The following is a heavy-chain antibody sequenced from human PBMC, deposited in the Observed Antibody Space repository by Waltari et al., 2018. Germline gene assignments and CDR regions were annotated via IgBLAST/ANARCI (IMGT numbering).Heavy chain of an antibody. CDR3: ARLSRDGYKWGYYFDY. J-gene: IGHJ4*02. V-gene: IGHV5-51*01. CDR2: IYPVDSDT. CDR1: GYSFTSYW. D-gene: IGHD5-12*01. Sequence: EVQLVQSGAEVKKPGESLKISCKGSGYSFTSYWIGWVRQMPGKGLEWMGIIYPVDSDTRYSPSFQGQVTISADKSISTAYLQWSSLKASDTAMYYCARLSRDGYKWGYYFDYWGQGTLVTVSS.